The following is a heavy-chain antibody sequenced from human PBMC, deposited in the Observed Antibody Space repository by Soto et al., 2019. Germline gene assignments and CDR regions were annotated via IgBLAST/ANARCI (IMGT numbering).Heavy chain of an antibody. CDR1: GGSISSSSYY. J-gene: IGHJ4*02. CDR2: IYYTGST. D-gene: IGHD3-3*01. V-gene: IGHV4-39*01. Sequence: QLQLQESGPGLVKPSETLSLTCTVSGGSISSSSYYWGWIRQPPGKGLEWIGSIYYTGSTYYTPSLESRVTISVDTSKNQFSLKLSPVTAADTAVFYCARLPGITTLRRDYWGQGTLVTVSS. CDR3: ARLPGITTLRRDY.